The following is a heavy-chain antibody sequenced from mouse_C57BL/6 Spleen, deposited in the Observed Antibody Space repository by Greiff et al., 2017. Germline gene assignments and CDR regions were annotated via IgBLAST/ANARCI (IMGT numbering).Heavy chain of an antibody. V-gene: IGHV1-75*01. J-gene: IGHJ4*01. D-gene: IGHD2-5*01. Sequence: VKLMESGPELVKPGASVKISCKASGYTFTDYYINWVKQRPGQGLEWIGWIFPGSGSTYYNEKFKGKATLTVDKSSSTAYMLLSSLTSEDSAVYFCALYSNYDYYAMDYWGQGTSVTVSS. CDR2: IFPGSGST. CDR1: GYTFTDYY. CDR3: ALYSNYDYYAMDY.